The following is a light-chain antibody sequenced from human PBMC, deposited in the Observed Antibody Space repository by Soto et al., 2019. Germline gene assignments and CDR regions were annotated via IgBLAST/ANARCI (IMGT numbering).Light chain of an antibody. CDR3: QQYGASPFT. CDR1: ESVYINS. J-gene: IGKJ3*01. Sequence: EIVLTQSPGTLSLSPGESATLSCTASESVYINSFAWYYQKPGQPPRLLIYGASTRATGIPDRFSGSGSGTDFVLSINRLEVEDSGMYYCQQYGASPFTFGPGTRVDI. V-gene: IGKV3-20*01. CDR2: GAS.